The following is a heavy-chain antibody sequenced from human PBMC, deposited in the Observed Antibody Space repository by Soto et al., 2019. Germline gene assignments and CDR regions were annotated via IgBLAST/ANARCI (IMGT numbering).Heavy chain of an antibody. CDR3: AIRIYDSDTGAAFHSYFDS. CDR2: IDPSDSQT. J-gene: IGHJ4*02. Sequence: GESLKISCKGSGYSFAGYWITWVREKPGKVLEWMGRIDPSDSQTYYSPSFRGHVTISATKSITTVFLQWSSLRASDTAMYYCAIRIYDSDTGAAFHSYFDSGGQGGPVTVSS. V-gene: IGHV5-10-1*01. CDR1: GYSFAGYW. D-gene: IGHD3-22*01.